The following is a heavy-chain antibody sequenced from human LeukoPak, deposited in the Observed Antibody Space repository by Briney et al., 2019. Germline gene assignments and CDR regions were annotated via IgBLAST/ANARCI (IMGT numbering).Heavy chain of an antibody. V-gene: IGHV3-30*04. CDR2: ISYDGSNK. Sequence: GGSLRLSCAASGFTFSSYAMHWVRQAPGKGLEWVAVISYDGSNKYYADSVKGRFTISRDNSKNTLYLQMNSLRAEDTAVYYCARDNYWGQGTLVTVSS. CDR1: GFTFSSYA. J-gene: IGHJ4*02. CDR3: ARDNY.